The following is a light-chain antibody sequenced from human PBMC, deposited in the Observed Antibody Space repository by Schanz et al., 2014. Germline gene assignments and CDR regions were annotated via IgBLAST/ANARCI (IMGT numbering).Light chain of an antibody. CDR2: GAS. V-gene: IGKV3D-15*01. CDR3: QQYNNWPST. J-gene: IGKJ5*01. CDR1: QRVSSS. Sequence: EIVLTQSPATLSLSPGERATLSCTASQRVSSSLAWYQQKPGQAPRVLIYGASTRATGIPDRFSGSGSGTDFTLTISSLQSEDFAVYYCQQYNNWPSTFGQGTRLEIK.